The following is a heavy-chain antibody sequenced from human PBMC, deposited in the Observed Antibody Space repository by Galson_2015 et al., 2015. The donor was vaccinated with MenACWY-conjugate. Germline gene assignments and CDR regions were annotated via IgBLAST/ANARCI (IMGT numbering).Heavy chain of an antibody. V-gene: IGHV5-51*03. Sequence: QSGAEVKKPGESLKISCKTSGYSFATSWIVWVRQLPGKGLELMGTMYPGDSDSRYSPAFPGLVTMSADQSANTAYLQWTSLKSSDSAIYFCARRSARSHFDHWGQGTLVTVSS. CDR2: MYPGDSDS. CDR1: GYSFATSW. CDR3: ARRSARSHFDH. J-gene: IGHJ4*02. D-gene: IGHD6-6*01.